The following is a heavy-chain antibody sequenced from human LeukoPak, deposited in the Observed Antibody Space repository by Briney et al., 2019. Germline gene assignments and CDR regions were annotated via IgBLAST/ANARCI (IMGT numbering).Heavy chain of an antibody. V-gene: IGHV1-2*02. J-gene: IGHJ4*02. CDR1: GYTFTGYY. CDR2: INPNSGGT. Sequence: ASVKVSCKASGYTFTGYYMHWVRQAPGQGLEWMGWINPNSGGTKYAQEFQGRVTMTRDTSISTAYMELSRLRSDDPAVYSCARDPQWLVHYFDYWRQGTLVTVSS. D-gene: IGHD6-19*01. CDR3: ARDPQWLVHYFDY.